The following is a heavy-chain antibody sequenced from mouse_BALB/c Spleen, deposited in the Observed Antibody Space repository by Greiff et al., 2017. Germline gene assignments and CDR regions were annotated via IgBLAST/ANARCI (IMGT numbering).Heavy chain of an antibody. CDR1: GFSLSSYG. J-gene: IGHJ3*01. CDR3: ATSYDYDSWFAY. CDR2: IWRGGST. D-gene: IGHD2-4*01. Sequence: VQRVESGPSLVQPSQSLSITCTVSGFSLSSYGVHWVRQSPGKGLEWLGVIWRGGSTDYNAAFMSRLSITKDNSKSQVFFKMNSLQADDTAIYYCATSYDYDSWFAYGGQGTLVTVSA. V-gene: IGHV2-5-1*01.